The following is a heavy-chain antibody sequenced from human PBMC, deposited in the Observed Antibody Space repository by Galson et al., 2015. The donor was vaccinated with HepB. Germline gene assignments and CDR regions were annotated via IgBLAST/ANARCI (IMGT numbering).Heavy chain of an antibody. CDR1: GFTFGNFG. CDR2: LSGTGVNR. D-gene: IGHD3-22*01. V-gene: IGHV3-23*01. Sequence: FLRLSCAASGFTFGNFGMSWVRQVPGKGLEWVPVLSGTGVNRYYADSVKGRFTISRDNSKNTLSLQMNSLRAEDTAIYYCAKDTLKYYYQSSGYREGGFDYWGQGTLVTVSS. J-gene: IGHJ4*02. CDR3: AKDTLKYYYQSSGYREGGFDY.